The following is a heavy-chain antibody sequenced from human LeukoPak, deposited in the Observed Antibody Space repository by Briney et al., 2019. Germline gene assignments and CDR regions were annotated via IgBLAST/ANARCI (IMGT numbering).Heavy chain of an antibody. CDR1: GFTFSSYW. CDR2: IKEDGSEK. D-gene: IGHD6-19*01. J-gene: IGHJ4*02. Sequence: GGSLRLSCAASGFTFSSYWMRWVRQAPGKGLEWVATIKEDGSEKYYVDSVKGRFTISRDNAKNSLYLQMNSLRDDDTAVYYCARGATSDQWRGRLLDYWGQGTLVTVSS. V-gene: IGHV3-7*04. CDR3: ARGATSDQWRGRLLDY.